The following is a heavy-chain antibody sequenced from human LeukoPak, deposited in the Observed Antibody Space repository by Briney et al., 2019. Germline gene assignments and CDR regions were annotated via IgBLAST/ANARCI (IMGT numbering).Heavy chain of an antibody. Sequence: PSETLSLTCTVSGGSVSSGSYYWSWIRQPPGKGLEWIGYIYYSGSTYYNPSLKSRVTISVDTSKNQFSLKLSSVTAADTAVYYCARHSRIVGATPFDYWGQGTLVTVSS. D-gene: IGHD1-26*01. CDR2: IYYSGST. CDR1: GGSVSSGSYY. J-gene: IGHJ4*02. CDR3: ARHSRIVGATPFDY. V-gene: IGHV4-61*01.